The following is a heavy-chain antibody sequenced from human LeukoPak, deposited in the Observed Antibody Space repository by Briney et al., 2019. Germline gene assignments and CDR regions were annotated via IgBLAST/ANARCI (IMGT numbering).Heavy chain of an antibody. CDR2: INPNTGDR. D-gene: IGHD2-15*01. CDR3: ASYPRYVSSPPFDY. V-gene: IGHV1-2*02. CDR1: GYTFTAYY. Sequence: ASVKVSCKASGYTFTAYYMHGVRQAPGQGFEWMGWINPNTGDRNYAQKFQGRVTMTRDTTISTAYMELSRLTSDDTAVYYCASYPRYVSSPPFDYWGQGTLVTVSS. J-gene: IGHJ4*02.